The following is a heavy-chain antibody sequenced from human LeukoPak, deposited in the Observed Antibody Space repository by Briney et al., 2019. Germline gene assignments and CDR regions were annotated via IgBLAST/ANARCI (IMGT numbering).Heavy chain of an antibody. V-gene: IGHV5-51*01. D-gene: IGHD3-9*01. J-gene: IGHJ4*02. CDR1: GYRFTSYW. CDR2: IYPGDSDT. CDR3: ARSDYDILTGYYVFDY. Sequence: GESLKISCKGSGYRFTSYWIGWVRQMPGKGLEWMGIIYPGDSDTRYSPSFQGQVTISADKSISTAYLQWSSLKASDTAMYYCARSDYDILTGYYVFDYWGQGTLVTVSS.